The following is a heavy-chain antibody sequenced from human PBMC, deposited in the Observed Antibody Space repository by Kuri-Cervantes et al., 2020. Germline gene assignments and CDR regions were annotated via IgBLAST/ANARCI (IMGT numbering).Heavy chain of an antibody. J-gene: IGHJ6*02. D-gene: IGHD3-10*01. CDR3: ATAPMAQYYYYGMDV. Sequence: GSLRLSCTVSGGSISSSSYYWGWIRQPPGKGLEWIGSIYYSGSTYYNPSLKSRVTISVDTSKNQFSLKLSSVTAADTAVYYCATAPMAQYYYYGMDVWGQGTTVTVSS. CDR2: IYYSGST. CDR1: GGSISSSSYY. V-gene: IGHV4-39*07.